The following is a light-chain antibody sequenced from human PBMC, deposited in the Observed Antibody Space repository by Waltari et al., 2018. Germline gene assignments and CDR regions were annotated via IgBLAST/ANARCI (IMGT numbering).Light chain of an antibody. CDR2: DVT. J-gene: IGLJ1*01. CDR3: SAYTRSGTYV. Sequence: QSALTQAASVSGSPGQSITISCTGTSSDVGGYKSVSWYQQHPGKAPKVLIYDVTNRPAGVSNGFAGSQSGNTASLTISGLQAEDGADYYCSAYTRSGTYVFGTGTKVTVL. CDR1: SSDVGGYKS. V-gene: IGLV2-14*03.